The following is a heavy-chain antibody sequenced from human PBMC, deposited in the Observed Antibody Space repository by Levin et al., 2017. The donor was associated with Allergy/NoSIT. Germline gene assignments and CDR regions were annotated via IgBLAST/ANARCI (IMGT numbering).Heavy chain of an antibody. D-gene: IGHD3-22*01. V-gene: IGHV3-23*01. CDR3: AKDPRSMYYYDSSGWSPAYYFDY. CDR2: ISGSGGST. Sequence: GGSLRLSCAASGFTFSSYAMSWVRQAPGKGLEWVSAISGSGGSTYYADSVKGRFTISRDNSKNTLYLQMNSLRAEDTAVYYCAKDPRSMYYYDSSGWSPAYYFDYWGQGPLVTVSS. CDR1: GFTFSSYA. J-gene: IGHJ4*02.